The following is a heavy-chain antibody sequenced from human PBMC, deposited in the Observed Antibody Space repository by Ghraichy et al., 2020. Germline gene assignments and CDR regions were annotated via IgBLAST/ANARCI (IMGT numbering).Heavy chain of an antibody. CDR3: ARKYAFDV. V-gene: IGHV3-23*05. CDR2: INNGGSIL. CDR1: GFTFSAYA. J-gene: IGHJ3*01. Sequence: GGSLRLSCATSGFTFSAYAMSWVRQAPGKGLEWVSTINNGGSILYYADSVKGRFTVSRDNSKNMLYLEMNNLRAEDTAIYYCARKYAFDVWGQGTTVTVSS.